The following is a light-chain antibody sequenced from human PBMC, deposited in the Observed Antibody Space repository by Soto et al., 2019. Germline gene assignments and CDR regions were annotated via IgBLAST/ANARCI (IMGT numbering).Light chain of an antibody. CDR2: AAS. J-gene: IGKJ4*01. Sequence: DIQMTQSPSSLSASVGDRVTITCRASQRISSYLNWYQQKPGKAPKLLIYAASSLQSGVPSRFSGSGSGTDFTLTISGLEREDCATYYCQQSYSTPLTFGGGTKVEIK. V-gene: IGKV1-39*01. CDR3: QQSYSTPLT. CDR1: QRISSY.